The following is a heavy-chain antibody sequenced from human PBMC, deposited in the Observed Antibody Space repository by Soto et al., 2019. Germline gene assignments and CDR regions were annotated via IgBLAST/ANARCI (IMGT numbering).Heavy chain of an antibody. D-gene: IGHD5-12*01. CDR3: TRHTGYDSSLDY. V-gene: IGHV5-10-1*01. CDR1: GYTFTGHW. CDR2: IDPSDSYT. J-gene: IGHJ4*02. Sequence: XESLTISCQGSGYTFTGHWISLVRQMPGKGLEWMGRIDPSDSYTDYSPTVQGHVTMSADKSINTAYLQWSSLQASDTAVYYCTRHTGYDSSLDYWGQGTLVTVSS.